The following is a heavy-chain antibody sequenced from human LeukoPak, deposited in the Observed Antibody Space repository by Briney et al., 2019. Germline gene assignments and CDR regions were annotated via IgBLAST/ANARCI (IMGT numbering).Heavy chain of an antibody. CDR2: ISGSGGRT. J-gene: IGHJ1*01. CDR1: RFTFSSYA. D-gene: IGHD6-13*01. V-gene: IGHV3-23*01. Sequence: GGSLRLSCAGSRFTFSSYAMSWVRQAPGKGLEWVSSISGSGGRTYYADSVKGRFTISRDNSKNTLYVQLNSLRAEDTAVYYCAKSAAYNSNCYNVEYFQDWGQGTLVIVSS. CDR3: AKSAAYNSNCYNVEYFQD.